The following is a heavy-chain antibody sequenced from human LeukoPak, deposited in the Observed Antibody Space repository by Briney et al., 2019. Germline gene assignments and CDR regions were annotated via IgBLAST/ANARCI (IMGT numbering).Heavy chain of an antibody. V-gene: IGHV1-2*06. CDR2: INPYSGDT. Sequence: ASVKISCKASGYTFTGYHIHWVRQAPGQGLEWMGRINPYSGDTNFAQKFQGRVTMTRDTSITTAYMDLSSLTPDDTAVYFCARDQGSLTRSWYTGYWGQGTQVTVSS. D-gene: IGHD6-13*01. CDR1: GYTFTGYH. J-gene: IGHJ4*02. CDR3: ARDQGSLTRSWYTGY.